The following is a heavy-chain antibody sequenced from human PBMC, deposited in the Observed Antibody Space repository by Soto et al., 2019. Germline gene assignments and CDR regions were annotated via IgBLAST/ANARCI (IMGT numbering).Heavy chain of an antibody. CDR1: GYTFSDYY. CDR2: INPDTGGT. Sequence: ASVKVSCKASGYTFSDYYIHWVRQAPGQGLEWMGWINPDTGGTDYKQKFQGWVTMTRDTSISTAHMELSSLKSDDTAVYYCARAAGRDDSSWYRGGYDYWGQGTLVTV. J-gene: IGHJ4*02. CDR3: ARAAGRDDSSWYRGGYDY. V-gene: IGHV1-2*04. D-gene: IGHD3-22*01.